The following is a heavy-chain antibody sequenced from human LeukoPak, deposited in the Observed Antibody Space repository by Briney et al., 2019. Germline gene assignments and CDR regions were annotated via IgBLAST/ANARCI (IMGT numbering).Heavy chain of an antibody. Sequence: GGSLRLSCAVSGFTFSSHWMSWVRQAPGKGLEGVANIEQVGSERYYVDSVKGRFTISRDNAKNLLYLQMDSLRAEDTAVYYCARDGFDAGIYFDSWGQGTLVTVSS. CDR1: GFTFSSHW. V-gene: IGHV3-7*01. J-gene: IGHJ4*02. CDR3: ARDGFDAGIYFDS. CDR2: IEQVGSER. D-gene: IGHD3-9*01.